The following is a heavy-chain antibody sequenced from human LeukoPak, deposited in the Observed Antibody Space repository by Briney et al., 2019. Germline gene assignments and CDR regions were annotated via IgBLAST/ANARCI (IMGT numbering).Heavy chain of an antibody. CDR1: GGSISSFH. D-gene: IGHD2-2*01. CDR2: IYSSGGT. V-gene: IGHV4-4*07. J-gene: IGHJ4*02. CDR3: ASGGPRDCSTTSCYDHY. Sequence: SETLSLTSTVSGGSISSFHSSWIRQPPGKGLECIGRIYSSGGTDYNTSLKSRVTISVDKSKNQFSLRLSSVTAADTAVYYCASGGPRDCSTTSCYDHYWGQGTLVTVSS.